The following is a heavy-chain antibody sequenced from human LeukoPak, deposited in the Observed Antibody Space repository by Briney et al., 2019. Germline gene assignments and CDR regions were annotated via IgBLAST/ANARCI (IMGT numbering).Heavy chain of an antibody. V-gene: IGHV5-51*01. CDR1: GYNFTNYW. CDR2: IYPVDSDT. CDR3: ARSYNWNYDYLDY. J-gene: IGHJ4*02. Sequence: GESLKISCMGSGYNFTNYWVGWVRQMSGKGLEWMGIIYPVDSDTSYSPSFQGQVTISADKSISTAYLQWSSLKASDTAIYYCARSYNWNYDYLDYWGQGTLVTVSS. D-gene: IGHD1-7*01.